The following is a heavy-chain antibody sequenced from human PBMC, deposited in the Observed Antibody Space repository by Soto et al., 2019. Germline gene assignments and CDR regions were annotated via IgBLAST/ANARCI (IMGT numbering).Heavy chain of an antibody. V-gene: IGHV4-31*03. Sequence: QVQLQESGPGLVKPSQTLSLTCTVSGGSISSGGYYWSWIRQHPGKGLEWIGYIYYSGSTYYNPSLTSRVTVSVDTSKNQFSLKLSSVPAADTAVYYCAASCVGCGGFNYYGMDVWGQGTTVTVSS. CDR2: IYYSGST. D-gene: IGHD2-21*01. CDR1: GGSISSGGYY. CDR3: AASCVGCGGFNYYGMDV. J-gene: IGHJ6*02.